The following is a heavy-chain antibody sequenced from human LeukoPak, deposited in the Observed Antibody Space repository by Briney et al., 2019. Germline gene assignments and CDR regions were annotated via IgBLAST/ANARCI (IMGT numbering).Heavy chain of an antibody. Sequence: PSETLSLTCAVYGGSFSGYYWSWIRQPPGKGLEWIGEINHSGSTNYNPSLKSRVTISVDTSKNQFSLKLSFVTAADTAVYYCASLLYYYGSGSYYNVDAFDIWGQGTMVTVSS. V-gene: IGHV4-34*01. J-gene: IGHJ3*02. CDR3: ASLLYYYGSGSYYNVDAFDI. CDR1: GGSFSGYY. D-gene: IGHD3-10*01. CDR2: INHSGST.